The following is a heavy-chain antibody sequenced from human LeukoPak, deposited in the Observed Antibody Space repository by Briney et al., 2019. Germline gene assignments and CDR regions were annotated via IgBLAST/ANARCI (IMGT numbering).Heavy chain of an antibody. CDR2: IRYDGSNK. D-gene: IGHD3-10*01. Sequence: GGSLRLSCAASGFTFSSYGMHWVRQAPGKGLEWVAFIRYDGSNKYYADSVKGRFTIPRDNSKNTLYLQMNSLRAEDTAVYYCAKDRGVRGVIDYWGQGTLVTVSS. V-gene: IGHV3-30*02. CDR3: AKDRGVRGVIDY. CDR1: GFTFSSYG. J-gene: IGHJ4*02.